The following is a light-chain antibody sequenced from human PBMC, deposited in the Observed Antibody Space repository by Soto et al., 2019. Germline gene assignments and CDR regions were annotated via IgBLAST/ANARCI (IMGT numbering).Light chain of an antibody. CDR3: QQYGSSPVT. CDR2: GAS. Sequence: EIVLTQSPGTLSLSPGERATLSCRASQSVSSSYLAWYQQKPGQAPRLLIYGASSRASGIRDRFRGTGSGTDVTLTISRLEPEDFAVYYCQQYGSSPVTFGQGTKVEIK. J-gene: IGKJ1*01. CDR1: QSVSSSY. V-gene: IGKV3-20*01.